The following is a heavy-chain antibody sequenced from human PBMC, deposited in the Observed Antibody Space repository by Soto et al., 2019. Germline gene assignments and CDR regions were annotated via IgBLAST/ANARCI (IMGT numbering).Heavy chain of an antibody. V-gene: IGHV3-23*01. Sequence: EVQLLESGGDLVQPGGSLRLSCIASGVTFSTYAMSWVRQAPGKGLEWVSAISGSGGTTYYADSVKGCFTISRDNSKNTLYLQMNSLRAEDTAVYYCAKHRAGFGSGSDTYYFDVWGQGTLVTVSS. CDR1: GVTFSTYA. D-gene: IGHD3-10*01. CDR3: AKHRAGFGSGSDTYYFDV. J-gene: IGHJ4*02. CDR2: ISGSGGTT.